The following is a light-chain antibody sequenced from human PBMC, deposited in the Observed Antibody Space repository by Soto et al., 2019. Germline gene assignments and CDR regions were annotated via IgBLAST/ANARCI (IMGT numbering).Light chain of an antibody. V-gene: IGKV4-1*01. CDR2: WAS. CDR1: QSVLSTSNSRNS. CDR3: QKYYDTPRP. J-gene: IGKJ1*01. Sequence: DIVMTQSPDSLAVSLGERATINCKSSQSVLSTSNSRNSLAWYQQKPGQPPKVLIYWASTRESGVPDRFSGGGSGTDSPPTFSTRQAEDGAFYYCQKYYDTPRPFAQGTKVEIK.